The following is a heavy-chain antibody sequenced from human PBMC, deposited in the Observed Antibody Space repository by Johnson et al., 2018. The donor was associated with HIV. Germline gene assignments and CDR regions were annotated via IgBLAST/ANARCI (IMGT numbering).Heavy chain of an antibody. J-gene: IGHJ3*02. V-gene: IGHV3-74*02. D-gene: IGHD1-26*01. CDR1: GFTFSSYA. CDR3: ARGSLSGSPDI. CDR2: INTDGSST. Sequence: VQVVESGGGLVQPGGSLRLSCAASGFTFSSYAMHWVRQAPGKGLVWVSRINTDGSSTFYADSVKGRFTISRDNSKNTLYLQMNSLRAEDTAVYYCARGSLSGSPDIWGQGTMVTVSS.